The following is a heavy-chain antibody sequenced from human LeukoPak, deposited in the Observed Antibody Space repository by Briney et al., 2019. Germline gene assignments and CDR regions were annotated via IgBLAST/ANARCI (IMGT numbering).Heavy chain of an antibody. V-gene: IGHV1-8*02. D-gene: IGHD3-22*01. Sequence: SSVKVSCKASGGTFSSYAISWVRQATGQGLEWMGWMNPNSGNTGYAQKFQGRVTMTRNTSISTAYMELSSLRSEDTAVYYCVSYWYYYDSSGYPRDYWGQGTLVTVSS. CDR2: MNPNSGNT. J-gene: IGHJ4*02. CDR1: GGTFSSYA. CDR3: VSYWYYYDSSGYPRDY.